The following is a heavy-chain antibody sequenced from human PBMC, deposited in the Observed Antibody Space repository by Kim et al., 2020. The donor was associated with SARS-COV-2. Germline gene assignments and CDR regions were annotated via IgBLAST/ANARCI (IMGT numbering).Heavy chain of an antibody. D-gene: IGHD2-15*01. CDR2: IYYSGST. Sequence: SETLSLTCTVSGGSISSSSYYWGWIRQPPGKGLEWIGSIYYSGSTYYNPSLKSRVTISVDTSKNQFSLKLSSVTAADTAVYYCARRYCSGGSCYPEYYFDYWGQGTLVTVSS. J-gene: IGHJ4*02. CDR3: ARRYCSGGSCYPEYYFDY. CDR1: GGSISSSSYY. V-gene: IGHV4-39*01.